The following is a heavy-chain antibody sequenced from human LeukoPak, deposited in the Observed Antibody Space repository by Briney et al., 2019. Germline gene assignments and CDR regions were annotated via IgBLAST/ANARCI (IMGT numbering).Heavy chain of an antibody. Sequence: SETLSLTCTVSGVSISTDSYYWAWIRQPPGKGLEWIASIYYSDNIYYNPSLKSRVTVLLDTSKNQFSLNLSSVTAADTAVYYCARDNPFKYDYVNWGQGTLVTVSS. V-gene: IGHV4-39*07. CDR2: IYYSDNI. J-gene: IGHJ4*02. CDR1: GVSISTDSYY. CDR3: ARDNPFKYDYVN. D-gene: IGHD3-16*01.